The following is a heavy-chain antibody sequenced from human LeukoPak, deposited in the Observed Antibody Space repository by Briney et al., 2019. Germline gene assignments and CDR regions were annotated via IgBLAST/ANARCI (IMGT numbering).Heavy chain of an antibody. D-gene: IGHD6-19*01. J-gene: IGHJ4*02. CDR3: ARVGYTSGWYRN. CDR2: IYYTGST. V-gene: IGHV4-59*01. CDR1: GVSIRSNY. Sequence: SETLSLICTVSGVSIRSNYWSWVRQPPGKGLEWVGYIYYTGSTKYNPSLKSRVTISVDTSRSQFSLKLSSVTAADTAVYYCARVGYTSGWYRNWGQGTLVTVSS.